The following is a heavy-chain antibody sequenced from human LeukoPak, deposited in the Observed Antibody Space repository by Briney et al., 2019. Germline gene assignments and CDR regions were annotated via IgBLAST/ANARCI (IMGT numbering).Heavy chain of an antibody. CDR1: GGSFSGYY. CDR2: INHSGST. Sequence: SETLSLTCAIYGGSFSGYYCNWLRQPPGKGLEWMGEINHSGSTNYSPSLKSRVTISVDTSKNQFSLKLSSVTAADTAVYYCARGRYGDYVGEDGFDMWGQGTMVTVSS. V-gene: IGHV4-34*01. CDR3: ARGRYGDYVGEDGFDM. D-gene: IGHD4-17*01. J-gene: IGHJ3*02.